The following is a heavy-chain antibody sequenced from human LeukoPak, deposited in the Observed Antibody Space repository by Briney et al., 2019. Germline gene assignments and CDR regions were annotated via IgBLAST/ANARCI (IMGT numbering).Heavy chain of an antibody. CDR3: ARATRTVTTTYIDY. CDR2: IYHSGST. Sequence: SETLSLTCNVSGGSISSGGYSWSWIRQPPGKGLEWIGYIYHSGSTYYNPSLKSRVTISVDRSKDQFSLKLSSVTAADTAVYYCARATRTVTTTYIDYWGQGTLVTVSS. D-gene: IGHD4-17*01. J-gene: IGHJ4*02. V-gene: IGHV4-30-2*01. CDR1: GGSISSGGYS.